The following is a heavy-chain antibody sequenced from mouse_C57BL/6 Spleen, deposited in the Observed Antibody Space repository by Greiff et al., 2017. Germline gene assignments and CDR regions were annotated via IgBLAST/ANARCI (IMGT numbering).Heavy chain of an antibody. J-gene: IGHJ1*03. Sequence: QVQLKQPGAELVRPGSSVKLSCKASGYTFTSYWMHWVKQRPIQGLEWIGNIDPSDSETHYNQKFKDKATLTVDKSSSTAYMQLSSLTSEDSAVYYCARWDHEGYFDVWGTGTTVTVSS. CDR2: IDPSDSET. CDR1: GYTFTSYW. V-gene: IGHV1-52*01. CDR3: ARWDHEGYFDV. D-gene: IGHD4-1*01.